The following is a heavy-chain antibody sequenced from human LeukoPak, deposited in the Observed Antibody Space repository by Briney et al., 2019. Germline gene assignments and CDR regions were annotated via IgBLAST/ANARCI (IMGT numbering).Heavy chain of an antibody. CDR2: IYYSGST. Sequence: PSETLSLTCTVSGGSISTYYWSWIRQPPPKGLEYIGYIYYSGSTNYNPSLKSRVTMSLDTSKNQFSLKLSSVTAADTAVYYCAREEVPHGFDIWGQGTMVTVSS. V-gene: IGHV4-59*01. CDR1: GGSISTYY. J-gene: IGHJ3*02. CDR3: AREEVPHGFDI.